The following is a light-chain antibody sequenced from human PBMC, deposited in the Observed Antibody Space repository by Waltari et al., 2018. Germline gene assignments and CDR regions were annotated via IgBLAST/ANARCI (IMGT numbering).Light chain of an antibody. J-gene: IGKJ2*01. Sequence: DIQMTPSPSTLSASVGARVTITCRASQSISTWLAWYQQKPGKAPNLLIYKASNLESGVPSRFSGSGSGTEFTLTISSLQPDDFATYYCQQYSTYYTFGQGTKLEIK. CDR3: QQYSTYYT. CDR1: QSISTW. CDR2: KAS. V-gene: IGKV1-5*03.